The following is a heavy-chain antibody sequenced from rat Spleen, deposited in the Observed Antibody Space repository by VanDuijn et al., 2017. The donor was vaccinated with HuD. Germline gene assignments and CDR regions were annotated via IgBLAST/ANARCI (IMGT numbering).Heavy chain of an antibody. CDR1: GFTFSDYY. CDR2: INYDGSST. Sequence: EVQLVESDGGLVQPGRSLKLSCAASGFTFSDYYMAWVRQAPTKGLEWVATINYDGSSTYYRDSVKGRFTISRDNAKSTLYLQMDSLRSEDTATYYCARRTTGLFDYWGQGVMVTVSS. D-gene: IGHD4-1*01. J-gene: IGHJ2*01. V-gene: IGHV5-29*01. CDR3: ARRTTGLFDY.